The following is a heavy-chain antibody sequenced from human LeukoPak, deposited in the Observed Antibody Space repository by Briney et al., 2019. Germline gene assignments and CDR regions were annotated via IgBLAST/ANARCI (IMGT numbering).Heavy chain of an antibody. CDR3: ARQAYSSNLGWFDP. CDR2: IYHTGST. V-gene: IGHV4-34*01. CDR1: GGSFSDHY. D-gene: IGHD6-13*01. Sequence: SGTLSLTCAVYGGSFSDHYWSWVRQPPGKGLEWFGKIYHTGSTNYNPSLKSRVTISVDKSKNQFSLKLSSVTAADTAVYYCARQAYSSNLGWFDPWGQGTLVTVSS. J-gene: IGHJ5*02.